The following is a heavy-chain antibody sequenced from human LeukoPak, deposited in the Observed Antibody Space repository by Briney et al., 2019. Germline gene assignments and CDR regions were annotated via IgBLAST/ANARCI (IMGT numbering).Heavy chain of an antibody. CDR2: IYYSGST. J-gene: IGHJ6*02. CDR3: ARDGLTIFGLDV. CDR1: GGSISSYY. V-gene: IGHV4-59*01. D-gene: IGHD3-3*01. Sequence: SETLSLTCTVSGGSISSYYWSWIRQPPGKGLEWVGYIYYSGSTNYNPSLKSRVTISVDTSKNQFSLKLSSVTAADTAVYYCARDGLTIFGLDVWGQGTTVTVSS.